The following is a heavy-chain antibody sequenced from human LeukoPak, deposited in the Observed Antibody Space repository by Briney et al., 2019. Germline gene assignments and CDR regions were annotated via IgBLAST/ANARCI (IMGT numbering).Heavy chain of an antibody. CDR3: AKGPVLIAAASWRYWPIFQH. D-gene: IGHD6-13*01. J-gene: IGHJ1*01. CDR2: ISGSGGST. Sequence: GGSLRLSCAASGFTFSSYAMSWVRQAPGKGLEWVSAISGSGGSTYYADSVKGRFTISRDNSKNTLYLQMNSLRAEDTAVYYCAKGPVLIAAASWRYWPIFQHWGQGTLVTVSS. CDR1: GFTFSSYA. V-gene: IGHV3-23*01.